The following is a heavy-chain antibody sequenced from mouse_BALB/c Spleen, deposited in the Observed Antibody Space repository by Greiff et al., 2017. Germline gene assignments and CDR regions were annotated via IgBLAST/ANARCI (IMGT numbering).Heavy chain of an antibody. CDR3: ARYGAARATSWFAY. CDR2: INPSSGYT. J-gene: IGHJ3*01. CDR1: GYTFTSYT. V-gene: IGHV1-4*01. Sequence: VKLMESGAELARPGASVKMSCKASGYTFTSYTMHWVKQRPGQGLEWIGYINPSSGYTNYNQKFKDKATLTADKSSSTAYMQLSSLTSEDSAVYYCARYGAARATSWFAYWGQGTLVTVSA. D-gene: IGHD3-1*01.